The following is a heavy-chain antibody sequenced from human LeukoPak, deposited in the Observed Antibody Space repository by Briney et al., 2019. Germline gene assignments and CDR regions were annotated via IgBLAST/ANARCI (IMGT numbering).Heavy chain of an antibody. CDR1: GFTFSSYA. Sequence: GRSLRLSCAASGFTFSSYAMHWVRQAPGKGLEWVAVISYGGSNKYYADSVKGRFTISRDNSKNTLYLQMNSLRAEDTAVYYCASPIGAGIAVAGLDYWGQGTLVTVSS. CDR2: ISYGGSNK. J-gene: IGHJ4*02. CDR3: ASPIGAGIAVAGLDY. D-gene: IGHD6-19*01. V-gene: IGHV3-30*04.